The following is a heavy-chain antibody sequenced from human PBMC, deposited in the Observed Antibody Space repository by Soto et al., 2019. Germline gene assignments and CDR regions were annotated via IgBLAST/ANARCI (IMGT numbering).Heavy chain of an antibody. CDR3: AIPLTGYARDL. CDR2: IKQDGSAT. D-gene: IGHD3-9*01. J-gene: IGHJ5*02. Sequence: EVQLVESGGGLVQPGGSLRLSCAVSGFTFSSYWMGWVRQAPGKGLEWVANIKQDGSATFYVDSVKGRFTISRDNAKKSLFLQMNSLRVEDTAVYFCAIPLTGYARDLWGQGTLVSVSS. V-gene: IGHV3-7*03. CDR1: GFTFSSYW.